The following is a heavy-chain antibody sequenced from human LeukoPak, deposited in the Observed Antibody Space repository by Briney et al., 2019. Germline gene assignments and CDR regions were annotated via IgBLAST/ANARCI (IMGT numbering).Heavy chain of an antibody. D-gene: IGHD5-18*01. Sequence: SETLSLTCNVSGYSISSGYYWSWIRPPPGKGLEWIGEINHSGSTNYNPSLKSRVTISVDTSKNQFSLKLSSVTAADTAVYYCARGGGYSYGYSDLRLRWFDPWGQGTLVTVSS. J-gene: IGHJ5*02. V-gene: IGHV4-34*01. CDR2: INHSGST. CDR3: ARGGGYSYGYSDLRLRWFDP. CDR1: GYSISSGYY.